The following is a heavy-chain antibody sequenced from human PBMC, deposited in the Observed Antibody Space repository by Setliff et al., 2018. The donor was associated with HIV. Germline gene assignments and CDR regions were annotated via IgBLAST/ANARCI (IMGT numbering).Heavy chain of an antibody. CDR2: IYHSGTT. D-gene: IGHD6-13*01. J-gene: IGHJ4*02. V-gene: IGHV4-38-2*01. CDR3: AAASSWYPLLDY. Sequence: SETLSLTCAVSGYSISSGYYWGWVRQTPGKGLEWIGSIYHSGTTYYNPSLRSRVTISVDTSMDQFSLKPNSVTAADTAVYYCAAASSWYPLLDYWGQGTLVTSPQ. CDR1: GYSISSGYY.